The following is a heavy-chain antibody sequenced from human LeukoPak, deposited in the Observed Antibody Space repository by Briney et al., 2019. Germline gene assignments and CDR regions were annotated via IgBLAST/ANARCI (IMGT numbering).Heavy chain of an antibody. CDR3: ARGRGYSYAHSYYFDY. V-gene: IGHV1-8*01. J-gene: IGHJ4*02. D-gene: IGHD5-18*01. Sequence: ASVKVSCKASGYTFTSYDINWVRQATGQGLEWMGWMNPNSGNTGYAQKFQGRVTMTRNTSISTAYMELSSLRSEDTAVYYCARGRGYSYAHSYYFDYWGQGTLVTVS. CDR2: MNPNSGNT. CDR1: GYTFTSYD.